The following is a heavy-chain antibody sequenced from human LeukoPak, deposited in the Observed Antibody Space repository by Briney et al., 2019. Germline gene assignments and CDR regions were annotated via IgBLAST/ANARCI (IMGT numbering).Heavy chain of an antibody. V-gene: IGHV4-59*01. Sequence: ETLSLTCTVSGGSXSSYYWTWIRQPPGKGLEWIGYIHYSGSSRSHPSLNSRVTMSVDTSKSQFSLKLTSVTAADTAVYYCARGRRTAVVTDFDYWGQGILVTVSS. CDR3: ARGRRTAVVTDFDY. CDR1: GGSXSSYY. D-gene: IGHD2-21*02. CDR2: IHYSGSS. J-gene: IGHJ4*02.